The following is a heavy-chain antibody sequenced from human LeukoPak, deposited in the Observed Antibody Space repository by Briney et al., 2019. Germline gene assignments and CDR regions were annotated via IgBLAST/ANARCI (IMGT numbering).Heavy chain of an antibody. D-gene: IGHD2-8*01. J-gene: IGHJ5*02. CDR3: ARAEWYAP. CDR1: GGSISSSNW. V-gene: IGHV4-30-4*01. CDR2: IYYSGST. Sequence: SETLSLTCAASGGSISSSNWWSWVRQPPGKGLEWIGYIYYSGSTYYNPSLKSRVTLSVDTSKNQFSLKLSSVTAADTAVYYCARAEWYAPWGPGTLVTVSS.